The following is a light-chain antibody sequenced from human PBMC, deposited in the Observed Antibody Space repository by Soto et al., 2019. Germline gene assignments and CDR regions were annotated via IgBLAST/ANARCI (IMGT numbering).Light chain of an antibody. V-gene: IGKV3-11*01. J-gene: IGKJ4*01. CDR1: LNINTY. CDR2: DAS. CDR3: QQRRDWPIT. Sequence: EIVLTQSPDTLSLSPGESATLSCRASLNINTYVSWYQQKPGQVPRLLMFDASNRATSIPARFSGSGSGTDFTLTISSLEPEDFAVYYCQQRRDWPITVGGGTKVEIK.